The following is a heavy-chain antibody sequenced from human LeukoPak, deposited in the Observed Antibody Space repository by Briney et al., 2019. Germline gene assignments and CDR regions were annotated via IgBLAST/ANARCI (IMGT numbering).Heavy chain of an antibody. D-gene: IGHD3-22*01. CDR3: ARVEFDYDSSGCYDY. J-gene: IGHJ4*02. CDR2: INPNSGGT. Sequence: ASVKVSCKASGYTFTGYYMHWVRQAPGQGLEWMGWINPNSGGTNYAQKFQGRVTMTRDTSISTAYMELSRLRSDDTAVYYCARVEFDYDSSGCYDYWGQGTLVTVSS. CDR1: GYTFTGYY. V-gene: IGHV1-2*02.